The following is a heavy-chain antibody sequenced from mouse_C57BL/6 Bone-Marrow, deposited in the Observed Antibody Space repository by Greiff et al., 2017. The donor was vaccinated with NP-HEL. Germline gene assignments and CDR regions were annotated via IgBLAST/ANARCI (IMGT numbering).Heavy chain of an antibody. V-gene: IGHV1-81*01. Sequence: QVQLQQSGAELARPGASVKLSCKASGYTFTSYGISWVKQRTGQGLEWIGEIYPRSGNTYYNEKFKGKATLTADKSSSTAYMELRSLTSEDSAVYFCARSVTTAQTGYFDYWGQGTTLTVSS. CDR2: IYPRSGNT. CDR1: GYTFTSYG. CDR3: ARSVTTAQTGYFDY. J-gene: IGHJ2*01. D-gene: IGHD1-2*01.